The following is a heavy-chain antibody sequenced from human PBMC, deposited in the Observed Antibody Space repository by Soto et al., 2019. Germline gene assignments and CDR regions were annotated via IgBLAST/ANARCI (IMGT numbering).Heavy chain of an antibody. CDR1: GYNISSYD. V-gene: IGHV1-8*01. CDR2: MDPNRGHS. CDR3: ARSGHSFEGVV. D-gene: IGHD3-16*01. J-gene: IGHJ4*02. Sequence: VASVKVSCKASGYNISSYDIIWVRQAAGQGLEWMGWMDPNRGHSDSVQNFRGRVTMTTNISASTAYMELSGLRSDDTGVYYCARSGHSFEGVVWGRGIQVTVSS.